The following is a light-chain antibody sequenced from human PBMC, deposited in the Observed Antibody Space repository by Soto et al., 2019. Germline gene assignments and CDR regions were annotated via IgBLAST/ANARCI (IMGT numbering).Light chain of an antibody. CDR3: QQYGSSPFT. CDR2: GAS. Sequence: EIVLTQSPGTLSLSPGERATLSCRASQSVSSSYLAWYQQKPGQAPRLLIYGASSRATGIPDRFSGSGSGTDFTLTISRLKPEYCAVYYCQQYGSSPFTFGPRTKVDIK. J-gene: IGKJ3*01. V-gene: IGKV3-20*01. CDR1: QSVSSSY.